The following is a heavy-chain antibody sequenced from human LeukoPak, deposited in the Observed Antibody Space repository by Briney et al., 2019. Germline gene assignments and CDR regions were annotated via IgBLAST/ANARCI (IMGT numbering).Heavy chain of an antibody. D-gene: IGHD3-9*01. CDR2: IYTSGST. Sequence: PSETLSLTCTVSGGSISSYYWSWIRQPAGKGLEWIGRIYTSGSTNYNPSLKSRVTMSVDTSKNQFSLKLSSVTAADTAVYYCARHFQYYDILTGYYIWGQGTLVTVSS. CDR1: GGSISSYY. CDR3: ARHFQYYDILTGYYI. V-gene: IGHV4-4*07. J-gene: IGHJ4*02.